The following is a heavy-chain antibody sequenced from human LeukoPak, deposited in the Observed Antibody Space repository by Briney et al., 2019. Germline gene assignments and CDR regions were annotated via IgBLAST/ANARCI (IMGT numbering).Heavy chain of an antibody. Sequence: GGSLRLSCAASGFTFSSYSMNWVRQAPGEGLEWVSSISSSRSYIYYADSVKGRFTISRDNAKNTLFLQMSSLRVEDTAVYYCARGADHGGSYYPDWGQGTRVTVSS. CDR3: ARGADHGGSYYPD. J-gene: IGHJ4*02. D-gene: IGHD3-10*01. CDR1: GFTFSSYS. V-gene: IGHV3-21*01. CDR2: ISSSRSYI.